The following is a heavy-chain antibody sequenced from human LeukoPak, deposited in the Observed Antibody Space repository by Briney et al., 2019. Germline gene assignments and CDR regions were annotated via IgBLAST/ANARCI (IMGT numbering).Heavy chain of an antibody. Sequence: TSETLSLTCTVSGGSISSGGYYWSWVRQAPGKGLEWVSAISGSGGSTYYADSVKGRFTISRDNSKNTLYLQMNSLRAEDTAVYYCAKILSGYSYGYGYWGQGTLVTVSS. CDR2: ISGSGGST. CDR3: AKILSGYSYGYGY. J-gene: IGHJ4*02. D-gene: IGHD5-18*01. CDR1: GGSISSGGYY. V-gene: IGHV3-23*01.